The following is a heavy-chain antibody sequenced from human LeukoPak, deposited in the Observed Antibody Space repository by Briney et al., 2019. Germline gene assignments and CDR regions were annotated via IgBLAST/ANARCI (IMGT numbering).Heavy chain of an antibody. CDR2: INQDGSEK. CDR1: GFHLRCYW. CDR3: AELGITMIGGV. Sequence: GGSPGTSFASPGFHLRCYWISWVRRAPGKGLEGVANINQDGSEKYYVDSVKGRFTISRDNAKNSLYLQMNSLRAEDTAVYYCAELGITMIGGVWGKGTTVTISS. J-gene: IGHJ6*04. D-gene: IGHD3-10*02. V-gene: IGHV3-7*01.